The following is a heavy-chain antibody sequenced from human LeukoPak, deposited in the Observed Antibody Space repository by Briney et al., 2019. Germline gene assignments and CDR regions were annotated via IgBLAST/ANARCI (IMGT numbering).Heavy chain of an antibody. Sequence: PSETLSLTCTVPGASISSYYWSWIRQPAGKGLEWIGRIYTSGSTNYNPSLKSRVTMSVDTSKNQFSLKLSSVTAADTAVYYCARGYDYVWRSYRSGYFDYWGQGTLVTVSS. D-gene: IGHD3-16*02. CDR1: GASISSYY. J-gene: IGHJ4*02. V-gene: IGHV4-4*07. CDR3: ARGYDYVWRSYRSGYFDY. CDR2: IYTSGST.